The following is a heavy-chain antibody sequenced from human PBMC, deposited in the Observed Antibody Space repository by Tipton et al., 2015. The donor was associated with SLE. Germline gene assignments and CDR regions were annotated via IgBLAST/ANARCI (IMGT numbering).Heavy chain of an antibody. D-gene: IGHD3-9*01. Sequence: TLSLTCTVSGDSMYSGSYYWSWMRQPAGKGLECIGRIYINGGTDYNPSLKSRVTISQDTSKNQFSLKMISVTAADTAVYYCARVDWTVDYWGQGTLVTVSS. CDR1: GDSMYSGSYY. CDR3: ARVDWTVDY. J-gene: IGHJ4*02. CDR2: IYINGGT. V-gene: IGHV4-61*02.